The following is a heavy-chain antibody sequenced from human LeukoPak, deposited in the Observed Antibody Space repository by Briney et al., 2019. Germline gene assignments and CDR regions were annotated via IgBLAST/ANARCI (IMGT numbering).Heavy chain of an antibody. CDR2: ISANGRST. V-gene: IGHV3-23*01. D-gene: IGHD1-1*01. CDR3: AARSGTSPYYIDY. CDR1: GFTFSSFG. J-gene: IGHJ4*02. Sequence: GGSLRLSCAASGFTFSSFGMSWVRQTPGKGLEWVSGISANGRSTYFADSVKGRFTISRDNSRNTLYLQMNSLRDEDTALYYCAARSGTSPYYIDYWGQGILVTVS.